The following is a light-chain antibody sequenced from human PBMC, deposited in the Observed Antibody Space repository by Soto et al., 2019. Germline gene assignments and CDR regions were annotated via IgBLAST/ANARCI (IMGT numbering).Light chain of an antibody. CDR1: QIISTY. CDR3: QQTYKTPLT. Sequence: DIQMTQSPSSLSASVGDRVTITCRASQIISTYLNWYQQKAGLAPKLLIYAASSLQSGVPTRFSGSGSGTDFTLTISSLQPEDFATYYCQQTYKTPLTFGQGTKVDIK. J-gene: IGKJ1*01. CDR2: AAS. V-gene: IGKV1-39*01.